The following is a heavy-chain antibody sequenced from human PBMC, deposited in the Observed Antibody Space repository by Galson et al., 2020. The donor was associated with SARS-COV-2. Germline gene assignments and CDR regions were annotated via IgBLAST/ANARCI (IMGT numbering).Heavy chain of an antibody. V-gene: IGHV3-30*04. Sequence: GESLKISCAASGFTFSSYAMHWVRQAPGKGLEWAAVISYDGSNKYYADSVKGRFTISRDNSKNTLYLQMNSLRAEDTAVYYCAGELLLDAFDIWGQGTMVTVSS. CDR2: ISYDGSNK. CDR3: AGELLLDAFDI. CDR1: GFTFSSYA. D-gene: IGHD3-22*01. J-gene: IGHJ3*02.